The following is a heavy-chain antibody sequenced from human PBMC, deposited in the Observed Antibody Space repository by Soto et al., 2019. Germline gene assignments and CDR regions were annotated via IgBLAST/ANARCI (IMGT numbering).Heavy chain of an antibody. Sequence: PGESLKISCQGSGYSFASYWINWVRQMPGKGLEWMGRIDPSDSYTDYSPSFKGHVTISVDKSTNTAYLQWSSLKASDTAMYFCARRMEVAGLDSWGQGTLVTVSS. D-gene: IGHD6-19*01. J-gene: IGHJ4*02. CDR2: IDPSDSYT. CDR1: GYSFASYW. V-gene: IGHV5-10-1*01. CDR3: ARRMEVAGLDS.